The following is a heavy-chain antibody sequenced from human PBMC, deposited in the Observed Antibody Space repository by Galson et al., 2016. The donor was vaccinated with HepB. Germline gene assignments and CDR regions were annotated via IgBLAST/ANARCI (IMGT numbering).Heavy chain of an antibody. CDR3: ARLKVSATGGGFDA. Sequence: SETLSLTCSISGGSLTTYSLNWIRQPPGKGLEWIGNVSDSGSTTYNPSLESRVTISIDTSKKQFSLKLTSVTAADTAVYYCARLKVSATGGGFDAWGQGTLVTVAP. CDR1: GGSLTTYS. V-gene: IGHV4-59*01. CDR2: VSDSGST. J-gene: IGHJ5*02. D-gene: IGHD7-27*01.